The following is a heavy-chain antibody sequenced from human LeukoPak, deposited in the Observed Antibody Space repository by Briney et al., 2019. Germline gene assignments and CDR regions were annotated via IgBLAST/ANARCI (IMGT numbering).Heavy chain of an antibody. J-gene: IGHJ4*02. Sequence: PGGSLRLSCAASGFTFSSYSMNWVRQAPGKGLEWVSFISSSSSYIYYADSVKGRFTISRDNAKNSLYLQMNSLRPEDTAVYYCARDLAVAGTRTFDYWGQGTLVTVSS. CDR1: GFTFSSYS. V-gene: IGHV3-21*01. CDR2: ISSSSSYI. D-gene: IGHD6-19*01. CDR3: ARDLAVAGTRTFDY.